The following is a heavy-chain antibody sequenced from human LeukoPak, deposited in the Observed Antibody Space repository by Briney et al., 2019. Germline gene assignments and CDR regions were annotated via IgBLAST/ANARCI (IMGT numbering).Heavy chain of an antibody. J-gene: IGHJ4*02. V-gene: IGHV5-51*01. CDR1: GYSFTTYW. Sequence: GESLKISCKGFGYSFTTYWIGWVRQMPGKGLEWMGIIYPGDSDIRYSPSFQGQVTISADKSISTAYLQWSSLKASDTATYFCARQLGERTFNWNDFDYWGQGTPVSVSS. CDR2: IYPGDSDI. D-gene: IGHD1-20*01. CDR3: ARQLGERTFNWNDFDY.